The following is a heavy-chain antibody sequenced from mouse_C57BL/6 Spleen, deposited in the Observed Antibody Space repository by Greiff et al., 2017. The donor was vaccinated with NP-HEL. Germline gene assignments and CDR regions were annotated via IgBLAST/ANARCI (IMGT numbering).Heavy chain of an antibody. J-gene: IGHJ3*01. CDR1: GYTFTSYW. V-gene: IGHV1-69*01. CDR3: ARRGYDEFAY. Sequence: QVQLQQPGAELVMPGASVKLSCKASGYTFTSYWMHWVKQRPGQGLEWIGEIDPSDSYTNYNQKFKGKSTLTVDKYSSTAYMQLSSRTSEDSAVYYCARRGYDEFAYWGQGTLVTVSA. D-gene: IGHD2-14*01. CDR2: IDPSDSYT.